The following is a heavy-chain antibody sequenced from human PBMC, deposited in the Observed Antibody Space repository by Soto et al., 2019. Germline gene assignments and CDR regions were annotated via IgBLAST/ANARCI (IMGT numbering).Heavy chain of an antibody. J-gene: IGHJ6*02. CDR1: GGSVSSGSYY. Sequence: SETLSLTCTVSGGSVSSGSYYWSWIRQPPGKGLEWIGYIYYSGSTNYNPSLKSRVTISVDTSKNQFSLKLSSVTAADTAVYYCATDFGIVGAGTDYYGMDVWGQGTTVTVSS. D-gene: IGHD1-26*01. CDR2: IYYSGST. V-gene: IGHV4-61*01. CDR3: ATDFGIVGAGTDYYGMDV.